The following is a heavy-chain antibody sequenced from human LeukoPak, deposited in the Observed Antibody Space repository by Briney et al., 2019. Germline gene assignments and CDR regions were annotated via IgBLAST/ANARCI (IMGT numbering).Heavy chain of an antibody. CDR2: IYYSGST. Sequence: SQTLSLTCTVSGGSISSGDYYWSWIRQPPGKGLEWIGYIYYSGSTYYNPSLKSRVTISVDTSKNQFSLKLSSVTAADTAVYYCASYQEAYDAFDIWGQGTMVTVSS. CDR1: GGSISSGDYY. CDR3: ASYQEAYDAFDI. V-gene: IGHV4-30-4*08. J-gene: IGHJ3*02. D-gene: IGHD2-2*01.